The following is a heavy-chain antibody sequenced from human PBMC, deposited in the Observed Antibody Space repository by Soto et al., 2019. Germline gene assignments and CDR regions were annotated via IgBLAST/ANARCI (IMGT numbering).Heavy chain of an antibody. Sequence: QVQLQQWGAGLLKPSETLSLTCAVYGGSFSGYYWSWIRQPPGKGLEWIGEINHSGSTNYNPSLKSRVTISVDTSKNQFSLKLGSVTAADTAVYYCARGGPYSSRGLGYWGQGTLVTVSS. D-gene: IGHD6-13*01. CDR2: INHSGST. V-gene: IGHV4-34*01. CDR1: GGSFSGYY. J-gene: IGHJ4*02. CDR3: ARGGPYSSRGLGY.